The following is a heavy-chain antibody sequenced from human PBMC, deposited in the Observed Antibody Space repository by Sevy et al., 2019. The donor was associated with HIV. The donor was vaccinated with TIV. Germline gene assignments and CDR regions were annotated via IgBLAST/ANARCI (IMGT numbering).Heavy chain of an antibody. J-gene: IGHJ4*02. CDR2: IRHGART. CDR1: GASITSTDYY. CDR3: VGAKLTYSSGWHYFDY. Sequence: SETLSLTCSVSGASITSTDYYWGWIRQSPGKGLEWLVSIRHGARTFYNPSLKSRVTISADTSKNQFSLKLSSVTAADTSIYYCVGAKLTYSSGWHYFDYWGQGTVVTVSS. D-gene: IGHD6-19*01. V-gene: IGHV4-39*01.